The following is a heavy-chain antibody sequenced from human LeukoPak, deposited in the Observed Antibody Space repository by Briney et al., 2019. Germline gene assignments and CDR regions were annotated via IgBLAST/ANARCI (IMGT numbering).Heavy chain of an antibody. D-gene: IGHD3-22*01. Sequence: GESLKISCKGSGYSFTSYWIGWVRQMPGKGLEWMGIIYPGDSETKYSPSFEGQVTISADKSISTAYLQWSSLKASDTAMYYCARLVPQYYYDSSGYYHFDYWGQGTLLTVPS. V-gene: IGHV5-51*01. CDR2: IYPGDSET. CDR1: GYSFTSYW. CDR3: ARLVPQYYYDSSGYYHFDY. J-gene: IGHJ4*02.